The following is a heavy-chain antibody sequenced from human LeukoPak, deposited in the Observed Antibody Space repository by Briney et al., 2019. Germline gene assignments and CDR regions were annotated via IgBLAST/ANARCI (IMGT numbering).Heavy chain of an antibody. CDR1: GDSNSNSIYY. CDR3: ARVSLLWFGELSRNWFDP. J-gene: IGHJ5*02. CDR2: IDYSGST. Sequence: SETLSLTCTVSGDSNSNSIYYWAWIRQPPGKGLEWIATIDYSGSTYYNPSLKSRVTISVDTSKNQFSLKLSSVTAADTAVYYCARVSLLWFGELSRNWFDPWGQGTLVTVSS. D-gene: IGHD3-10*01. V-gene: IGHV4-39*07.